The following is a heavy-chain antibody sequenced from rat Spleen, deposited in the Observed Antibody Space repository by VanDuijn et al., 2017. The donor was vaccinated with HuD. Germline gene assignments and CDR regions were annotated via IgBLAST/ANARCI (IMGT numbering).Heavy chain of an antibody. J-gene: IGHJ2*01. CDR1: GYSITSGYG. CDR3: AKTGFGYNYDY. D-gene: IGHD1-9*01. Sequence: EVQLQESGPGLVKPSQSLSITCSVTGYSITSGYGWNWIRKFPGNKLEWMGYINGAGNTNYNPPLKSQISITRDTSKNQFFLQLTSVTAEDTATYYCAKTGFGYNYDYWGQGVMVTVSS. V-gene: IGHV3-3*01. CDR2: INGAGNT.